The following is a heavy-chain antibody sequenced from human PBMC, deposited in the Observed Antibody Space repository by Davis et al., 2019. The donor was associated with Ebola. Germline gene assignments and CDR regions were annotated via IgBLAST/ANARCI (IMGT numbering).Heavy chain of an antibody. J-gene: IGHJ6*02. CDR2: INPSGGST. D-gene: IGHD2-8*02. CDR1: GYTFTSYY. Sequence: AASVKVSCKASGYTFTSYYMHWVRQAPGQGLEWMGIINPSGGSTSYAQKFQGRVTMTRDTSTSTAYMELRSLRSDDTAVYYCARDSGYCTGGVCYSPYYYGMDVWGQGTTVTVSS. V-gene: IGHV1-46*01. CDR3: ARDSGYCTGGVCYSPYYYGMDV.